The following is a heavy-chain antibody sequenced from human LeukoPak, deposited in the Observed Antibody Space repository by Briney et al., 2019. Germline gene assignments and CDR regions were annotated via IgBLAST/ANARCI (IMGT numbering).Heavy chain of an antibody. D-gene: IGHD6-19*01. CDR2: FDPEDGET. CDR1: GYTLTELS. CDR3: ATTFGYSSGWTGWFDP. J-gene: IGHJ5*02. Sequence: ASVTVSCTVSGYTLTELSMHWARQAPGKGLEWMGGFDPEDGETIYAQKFQGRVTMTEDTSTDTAYMELSSLRSEDTAVYYCATTFGYSSGWTGWFDPWGQGTLVTVSS. V-gene: IGHV1-24*01.